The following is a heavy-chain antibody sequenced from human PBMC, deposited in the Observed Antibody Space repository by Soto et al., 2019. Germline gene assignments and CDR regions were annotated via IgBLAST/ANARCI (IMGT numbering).Heavy chain of an antibody. D-gene: IGHD1-26*01. CDR1: GFTFSSHG. CDR2: ISYDGSKT. Sequence: QVQLVESGGGMVQPGRSLRLSCAASGFTFSSHGIHWVRQAPGKGLEWVTFISYDGSKTYYADSVKGRFTISRDNSQNTLYLQMNSLRPEDTAVYFCARDWATGGTYVGMDDWGQGTLVTVSS. V-gene: IGHV3-30-3*01. J-gene: IGHJ4*02. CDR3: ARDWATGGTYVGMDD.